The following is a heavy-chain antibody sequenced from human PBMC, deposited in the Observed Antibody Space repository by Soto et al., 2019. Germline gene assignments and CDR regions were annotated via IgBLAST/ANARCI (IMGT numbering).Heavy chain of an antibody. CDR2: IIPIFGTA. D-gene: IGHD3-22*01. V-gene: IGHV1-69*13. J-gene: IGHJ4*02. CDR3: ARDGVEYYYDSSGYYYFDY. Sequence: APVKVSCKASGGTFSSYAISWVRQAPGQGLEWMGGIIPIFGTANYAQKFQGRVTITADESTSTAYMELSSLRSEDTAVYYCARDGVEYYYDSSGYYYFDYWGQGTLVTVST. CDR1: GGTFSSYA.